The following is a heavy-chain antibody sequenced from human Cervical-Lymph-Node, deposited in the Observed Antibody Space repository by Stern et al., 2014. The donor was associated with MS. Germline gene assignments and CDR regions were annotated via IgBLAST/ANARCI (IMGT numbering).Heavy chain of an antibody. CDR2: IFYSGTT. J-gene: IGHJ4*02. CDR1: GDSISSSY. D-gene: IGHD6-19*01. Sequence: QVQLQESGPGLVKPSETLSLTCTVSGDSISSSYWNWIRQPPGKGLEWIGYIFYSGTTHYNPSQKGRFTISVDTPKTRSPLKLNSVTAADTAVYYCARQGSAWSLDYWGQGTLVTVSS. V-gene: IGHV4-59*08. CDR3: ARQGSAWSLDY.